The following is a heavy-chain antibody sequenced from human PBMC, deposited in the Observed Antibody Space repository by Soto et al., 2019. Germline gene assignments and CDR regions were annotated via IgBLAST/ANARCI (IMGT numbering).Heavy chain of an antibody. Sequence: QVQLQQWGAGLLKPSETLSLTCAVYGGSFSGYYWSWIRQPPGKGLEWIGEINHSGSTNYNPSLKSRVTISVDTSKNQFSLKLSSVTAADTAVYYCASLRPHHYYYGMDVWGQGTTVTVSS. J-gene: IGHJ6*02. CDR1: GGSFSGYY. V-gene: IGHV4-34*01. CDR3: ASLRPHHYYYGMDV. CDR2: INHSGST.